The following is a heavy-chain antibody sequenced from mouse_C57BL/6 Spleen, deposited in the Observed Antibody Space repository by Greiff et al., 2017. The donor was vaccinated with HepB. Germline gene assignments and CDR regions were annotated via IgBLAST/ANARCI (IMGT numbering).Heavy chain of an antibody. CDR3: VRGPPKLGLDY. CDR2: IRSKSNNYAT. CDR1: GFSFNTYA. V-gene: IGHV10-1*01. J-gene: IGHJ2*01. Sequence: EVQLVESGGGLVQPKGSLKLSCAASGFSFNTYAMNWVRQAPGKGLEWVARIRSKSNNYATYYADSVKDRFTISRDDSESMLYLQMNNLKTEDTAMYYCVRGPPKLGLDYWGQGTTLTVSS. D-gene: IGHD4-1*01.